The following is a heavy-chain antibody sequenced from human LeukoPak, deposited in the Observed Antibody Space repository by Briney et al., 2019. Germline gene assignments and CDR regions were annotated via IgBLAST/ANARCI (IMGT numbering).Heavy chain of an antibody. Sequence: ASVKVSCKASGYTFTSYGISWVRQAPGQGLEWMGWISAYNGNTNYAQKLQGRVTMTTDTSTSTAYMELRSLGSDDTAVYYCARAGYGSGSYFWFDPWGQGTLVTVSS. J-gene: IGHJ5*02. D-gene: IGHD3-10*01. V-gene: IGHV1-18*01. CDR2: ISAYNGNT. CDR1: GYTFTSYG. CDR3: ARAGYGSGSYFWFDP.